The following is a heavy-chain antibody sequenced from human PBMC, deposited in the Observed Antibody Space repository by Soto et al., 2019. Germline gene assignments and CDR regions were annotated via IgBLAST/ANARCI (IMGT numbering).Heavy chain of an antibody. V-gene: IGHV1-2*02. CDR1: GDAFTGYY. CDR2: INPKSGGT. Sequence: ASVKFSCRASGDAFTGYYMHWARQAPGQGRGWMGWINPKSGGTNYSQKFQGRVTITSDTSASTAYMELTSLRSENTAVYECARPGMDVWGQGTTVTVSS. J-gene: IGHJ6*02. CDR3: ARPGMDV.